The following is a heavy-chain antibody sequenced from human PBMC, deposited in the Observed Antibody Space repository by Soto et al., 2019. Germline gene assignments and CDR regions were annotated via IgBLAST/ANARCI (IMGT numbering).Heavy chain of an antibody. CDR3: ARRRFSGTYYFDY. Sequence: QVQLMQSGAEVKKPGSSVKVSCKASGGTFSSYAISWVRQAPGQGLEWMGGITPIFGTTKYAQKFRGRVTITADGSTTTAYMELSRLRSEDTAVYYCARRRFSGTYYFDYWGQGTLVTVSS. CDR2: ITPIFGTT. D-gene: IGHD1-26*01. CDR1: GGTFSSYA. V-gene: IGHV1-69*01. J-gene: IGHJ4*02.